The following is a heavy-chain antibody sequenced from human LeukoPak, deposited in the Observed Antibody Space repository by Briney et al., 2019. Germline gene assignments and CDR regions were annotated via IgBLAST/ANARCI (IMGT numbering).Heavy chain of an antibody. J-gene: IGHJ4*02. CDR3: AVIQQLPQTYYFDY. V-gene: IGHV4-39*07. Sequence: PSETLSLTCTVSGGSISSSSYYWGWIRQPPGKGLEWIGSIYYSGSTYYNPSLKSRVTISVDTSKNQFSLKLSSVTAADTAVYYCAVIQQLPQTYYFDYWGQGTLVTVSS. D-gene: IGHD2-2*01. CDR2: IYYSGST. CDR1: GGSISSSSYY.